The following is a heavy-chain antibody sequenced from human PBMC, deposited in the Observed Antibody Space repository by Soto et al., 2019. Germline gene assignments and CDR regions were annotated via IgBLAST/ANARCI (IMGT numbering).Heavy chain of an antibody. Sequence: SETLSLTCTVSGGSISSGGYYWSWIRQHPGKGLEWIGYIYYSGSTYYNPSLKSRVTISVDTSKNQFSLKLSSVTAADTAVYYCARVVAEELDSSLYYFDYWGQGTLVTVSS. J-gene: IGHJ4*02. CDR1: GGSISSGGYY. CDR3: ARVVAEELDSSLYYFDY. V-gene: IGHV4-31*03. CDR2: IYYSGST. D-gene: IGHD6-19*01.